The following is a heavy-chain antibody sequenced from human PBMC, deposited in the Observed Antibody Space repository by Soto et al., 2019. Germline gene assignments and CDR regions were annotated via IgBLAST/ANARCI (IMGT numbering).Heavy chain of an antibody. J-gene: IGHJ3*02. Sequence: ASVKVSFKASGYTFTSYGISWVRQAPGQGLEWMGWISAYNGNTNYAQKLQGRVTMTEDTSTDTAYMELSSLRSEDTAVYYCASKWFGESNDAFDIWGQGTMVTVSS. CDR2: ISAYNGNT. V-gene: IGHV1-18*01. CDR1: GYTFTSYG. D-gene: IGHD3-10*01. CDR3: ASKWFGESNDAFDI.